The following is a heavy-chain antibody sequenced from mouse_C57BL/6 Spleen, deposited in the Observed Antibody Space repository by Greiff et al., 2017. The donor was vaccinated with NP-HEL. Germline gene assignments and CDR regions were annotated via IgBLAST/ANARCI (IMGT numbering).Heavy chain of an antibody. V-gene: IGHV1-22*01. Sequence: EVKLMESGPELVKPGASVKMSCKASGYTFTDYNMHWVKQSHGKSLEWIGYINPNNGGTSYNQKFKGKATLTVNKSSSTAYMELRSLTSEDSAVYYCARTFGIYYYGSKDYWGQGTTLTVSS. CDR1: GYTFTDYN. J-gene: IGHJ2*01. D-gene: IGHD1-1*01. CDR2: INPNNGGT. CDR3: ARTFGIYYYGSKDY.